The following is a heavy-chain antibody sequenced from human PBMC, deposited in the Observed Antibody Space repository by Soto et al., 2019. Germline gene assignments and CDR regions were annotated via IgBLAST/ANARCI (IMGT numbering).Heavy chain of an antibody. CDR1: GGTFSTDS. V-gene: IGHV1-69*12. J-gene: IGHJ6*02. CDR3: ARAIDGYYGMGV. CDR2: IIPMFGTA. Sequence: QVQLVQSGAEVKKPGSSVKVSCKASGGTFSTDSISWVRQAPGQGLEWMGGIIPMFGTANNAQKFQGRVTITADESTSTAYLELSSLRSEDTAVYFCARAIDGYYGMGVWGQGTTVTVAS.